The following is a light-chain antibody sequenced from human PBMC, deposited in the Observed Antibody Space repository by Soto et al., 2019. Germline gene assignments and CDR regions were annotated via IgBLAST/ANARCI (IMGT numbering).Light chain of an antibody. CDR3: AAWDDSLSGHVV. J-gene: IGLJ2*01. CDR1: SSNIGSNS. CDR2: RNN. Sequence: QSVLAQPPSASGTPGQRVTISCSGSSSNIGSNSVYWYQQLPGTAPKLLIYRNNQRPSGVPDRFSGSKSGTSASLALSGLRSEDEADYFCAAWDDSLSGHVVFGGGTKLTVL. V-gene: IGLV1-47*01.